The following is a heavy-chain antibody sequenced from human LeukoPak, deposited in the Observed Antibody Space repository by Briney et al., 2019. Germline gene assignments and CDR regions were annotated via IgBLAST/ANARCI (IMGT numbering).Heavy chain of an antibody. D-gene: IGHD6-13*01. CDR3: AKDLFGQQLYPNYFDY. V-gene: IGHV3-30*02. J-gene: IGHJ4*02. CDR1: GFTFSSYG. CDR2: IRYDGSNK. Sequence: PGGSLRLSCAASGFTFSSYGMHWVRQAPGKGLEWVAFIRYDGSNKYYADSVKGRFTISRDNSKNTLYLQMNSLRAEDTAVYYCAKDLFGQQLYPNYFDYWGQGTLVTVSS.